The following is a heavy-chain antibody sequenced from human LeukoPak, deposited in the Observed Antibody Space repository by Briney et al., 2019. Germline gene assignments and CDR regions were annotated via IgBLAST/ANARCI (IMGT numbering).Heavy chain of an antibody. D-gene: IGHD3-16*01. CDR2: ISASGSNT. Sequence: GGSLRLSCAASGLTFSSYSMAWVRQAPGKGLEWLSHISASGSNTDYADSVKGRFTISRDNSKNTLFLQMNSLRAEDTAVYYCARDGMGGIKAFDIWGQGTMVTVSS. CDR3: ARDGMGGIKAFDI. J-gene: IGHJ3*02. V-gene: IGHV3-23*01. CDR1: GLTFSSYS.